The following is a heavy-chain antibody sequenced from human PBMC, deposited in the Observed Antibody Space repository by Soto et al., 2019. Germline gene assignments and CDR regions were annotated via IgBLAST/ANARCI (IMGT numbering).Heavy chain of an antibody. D-gene: IGHD4-17*01. CDR1: GGSISSGGYY. J-gene: IGHJ6*03. CDR3: ARALGDYGDYYYYYYYMDV. Sequence: TLSLTCTVSGGSISSGGYYWSWIRQHPGKGLEWIGYIYYSGSTYYNPSLKSRVTISVDTSKNQFSLKLSSVTAADTAVYYCARALGDYGDYYYYYYYMDVWGKGTTVTVSS. V-gene: IGHV4-31*03. CDR2: IYYSGST.